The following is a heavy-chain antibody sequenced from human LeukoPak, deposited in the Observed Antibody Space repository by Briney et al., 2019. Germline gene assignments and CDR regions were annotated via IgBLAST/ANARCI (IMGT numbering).Heavy chain of an antibody. CDR1: GFTFSTYA. CDR3: ARDASDIVVVPAAVGPFDL. J-gene: IGHJ4*02. Sequence: GGSLRISCAASGFTFSTYAMSWVRRTPGKGLEYVSVISGNGVATHYATSVRGRFTISRDNSKNTLYLQMDSLRDEDMAVYYCARDASDIVVVPAAVGPFDLWGQGTLVTVSS. D-gene: IGHD2-2*01. V-gene: IGHV3-64*01. CDR2: ISGNGVAT.